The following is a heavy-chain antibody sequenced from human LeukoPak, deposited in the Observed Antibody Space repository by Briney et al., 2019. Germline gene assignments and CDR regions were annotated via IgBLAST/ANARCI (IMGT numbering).Heavy chain of an antibody. CDR1: GFTFSSYW. CDR2: IYSGGST. CDR3: ASGPRDYYDSSGQLEFDY. D-gene: IGHD3-22*01. Sequence: GGSLRLSCAASGFTFSSYWMSWVRQAPGKGLEWVSVIYSGGSTYYADSVKGRFTISRDNSKNTLYLQMNSLRAEDTAVYYCASGPRDYYDSSGQLEFDYWGQGTLVTVSS. J-gene: IGHJ4*02. V-gene: IGHV3-53*01.